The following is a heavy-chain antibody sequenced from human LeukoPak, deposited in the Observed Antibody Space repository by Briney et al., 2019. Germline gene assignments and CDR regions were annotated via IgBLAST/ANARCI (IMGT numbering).Heavy chain of an antibody. CDR3: ARDKKNVDKMDY. CDR1: GFTVSSNY. Sequence: PGGSLRLSCAASGFTVSSNYMSWVRQAPGKGLEWVSSISSSSSYIYYADSVKGRFTISRDNAKNSLYLQMNSLRAEDTAVYYCARDKKNVDKMDYWGQGTLVTVSS. D-gene: IGHD5-12*01. CDR2: ISSSSSYI. J-gene: IGHJ4*02. V-gene: IGHV3-21*01.